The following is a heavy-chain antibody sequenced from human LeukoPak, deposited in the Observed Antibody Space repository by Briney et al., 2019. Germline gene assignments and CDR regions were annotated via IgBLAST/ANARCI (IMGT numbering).Heavy chain of an antibody. CDR3: ATSAAADRSFDY. V-gene: IGHV1-24*01. Sequence: ASVKVSCKVSGYTLTELSMHWVRQAPGKGLEWMGGFDPEDGETIYAQKFQGRVTMTEDTSTDTAYMELSSLRSEDTAVYYCATSAAADRSFDYWGQGTLVTVPS. J-gene: IGHJ4*02. CDR2: FDPEDGET. CDR1: GYTLTELS. D-gene: IGHD6-13*01.